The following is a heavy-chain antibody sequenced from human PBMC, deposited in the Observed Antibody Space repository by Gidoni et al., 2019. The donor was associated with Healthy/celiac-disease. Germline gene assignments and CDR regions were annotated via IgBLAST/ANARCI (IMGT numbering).Heavy chain of an antibody. Sequence: QVTLRESGPALVKPTQTLTLTCTFSGFSLSTSGMCVSWIRQPPGKALEWLALIDWDDDKYYSTSLKTRLTISKDTSKNQVVLTMTNMDPVDTATYYCARKFCYPSGDDAFDIWGQGTMVTVSS. J-gene: IGHJ3*02. CDR3: ARKFCYPSGDDAFDI. CDR2: IDWDDDK. V-gene: IGHV2-70*01. CDR1: GFSLSTSGMC. D-gene: IGHD2-2*01.